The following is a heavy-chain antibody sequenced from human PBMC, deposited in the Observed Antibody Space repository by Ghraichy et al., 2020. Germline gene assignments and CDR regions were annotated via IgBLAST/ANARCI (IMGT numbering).Heavy chain of an antibody. J-gene: IGHJ4*02. CDR3: ARDSSSLKSFDY. CDR1: GGSFSGYY. CDR2: INHSGST. D-gene: IGHD6-13*01. V-gene: IGHV4-34*01. Sequence: SETLSLTCAVYGGSFSGYYWSWIRQPPGKGLEWIGEINHSGSTNYNPSHKSRVTISVDTSKNQFSLKLSSVTAADTAVYYCARDSSSLKSFDYWGQGTLVTVSS.